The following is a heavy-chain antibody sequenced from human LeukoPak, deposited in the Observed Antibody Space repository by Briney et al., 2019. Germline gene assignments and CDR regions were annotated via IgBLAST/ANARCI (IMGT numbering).Heavy chain of an antibody. CDR2: IYHSGST. V-gene: IGHV4-61*08. Sequence: PSQTLSLTCAVSGGSISSGGYYWSWIRQPPGKGLEWIGSIYHSGSTNYNPSLKSRVTISVDTSKNQFSLKLRSVTAADTAVYYCARENGYKYDYWGQGTLVTVSS. CDR1: GGSISSGGYY. J-gene: IGHJ4*02. CDR3: ARENGYKYDY. D-gene: IGHD5-24*01.